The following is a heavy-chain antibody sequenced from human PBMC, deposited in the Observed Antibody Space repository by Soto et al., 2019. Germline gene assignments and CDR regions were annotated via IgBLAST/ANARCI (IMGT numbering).Heavy chain of an antibody. D-gene: IGHD2-15*01. V-gene: IGHV4-59*01. CDR3: ARVVASSYYYYYMDV. CDR2: IYYSGST. Sequence: SETLSLTCTVSGGSISSYYWSWIRQPPGKGLEWIGYIYYSGSTNYNPSLKSRVTISVDTSKNQFSLNLSSVTAADTAVYYCARVVASSYYYYYMDVWGKGSTVIVSS. CDR1: GGSISSYY. J-gene: IGHJ6*03.